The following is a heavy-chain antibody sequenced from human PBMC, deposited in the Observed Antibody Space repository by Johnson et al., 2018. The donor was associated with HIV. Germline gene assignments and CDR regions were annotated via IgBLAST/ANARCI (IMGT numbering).Heavy chain of an antibody. CDR2: IYSGGST. CDR3: ARDRVYDLVEMATSMRRDPGAFDI. V-gene: IGHV3-53*01. J-gene: IGHJ3*02. CDR1: GFTVSSNY. Sequence: ESGGGLIQPGGSLRLSCAASGFTVSSNYMSWVRQAPGKGLEWVSVIYSGGSTYYADSVQGRFTISRDNSKNTLYLQMNSLRAEDTAVYYCARDRVYDLVEMATSMRRDPGAFDIWGQGTMVTVSS. D-gene: IGHD5-24*01.